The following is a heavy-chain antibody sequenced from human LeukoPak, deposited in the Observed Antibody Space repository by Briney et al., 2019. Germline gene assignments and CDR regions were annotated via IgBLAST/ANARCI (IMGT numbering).Heavy chain of an antibody. J-gene: IGHJ5*02. D-gene: IGHD3-22*01. V-gene: IGHV4-59*01. CDR1: GGSISSYY. CDR3: ARAGRGGYFNWFDP. Sequence: PSETLSLTRTVSGGSISSYYWSWIRQPPGKGLEWIGYIYYSGSTNYNPSLKSRVTISVDTSKNQFSLKLSSVTAADTAVYYCARAGRGGYFNWFDPWGQGTLVTVSS. CDR2: IYYSGST.